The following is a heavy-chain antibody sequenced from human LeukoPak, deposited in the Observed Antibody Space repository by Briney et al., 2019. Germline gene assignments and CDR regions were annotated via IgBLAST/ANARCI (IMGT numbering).Heavy chain of an antibody. J-gene: IGHJ3*02. CDR2: ISGSGSAT. CDR1: GFSFSRYA. V-gene: IGHV3-23*01. CDR3: ARGGSYLSAFDI. Sequence: PGGSLRLSGTASGFSFSRYAMSWVRQAPGKGLEWVSVISGSGSATYYADSVKGRFTISRDNSKNTLYLQMSSLRAEDTAVYYCARGGSYLSAFDIWGQGTMVTVSS. D-gene: IGHD1-26*01.